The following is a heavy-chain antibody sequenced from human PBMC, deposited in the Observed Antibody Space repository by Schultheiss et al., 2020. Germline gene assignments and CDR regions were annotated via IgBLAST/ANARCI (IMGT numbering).Heavy chain of an antibody. CDR1: GGSISSYY. D-gene: IGHD2-15*01. V-gene: IGHV4-59*08. CDR2: IYYSGRT. CDR3: ARSYSSLDYYMDV. J-gene: IGHJ6*03. Sequence: SETLSLTCTVSGGSISSYYWSWIRQPPGKGLEWIGYIYYSGRTNYNPSLKSRVTISVDTSKNQFSLKLSSVTAADTAVYYCARSYSSLDYYMDVWGKGTTVTVSS.